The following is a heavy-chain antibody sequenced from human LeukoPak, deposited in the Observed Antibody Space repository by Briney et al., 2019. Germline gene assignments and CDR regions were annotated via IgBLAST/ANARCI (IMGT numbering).Heavy chain of an antibody. V-gene: IGHV4-59*08. CDR1: GGSISSYY. J-gene: IGHJ3*02. CDR3: AGQGWVYYYDSSGLDAFDI. Sequence: SETLSLTCTVSGGSISSYYWSWIRQPPGKGLEWIGYIYYSGGTNYNPSLKSRVTISVDTSKNQFSLKLSSVTAADTAVHYCAGQGWVYYYDSSGLDAFDIWGQGTMVTVSS. CDR2: IYYSGGT. D-gene: IGHD3-22*01.